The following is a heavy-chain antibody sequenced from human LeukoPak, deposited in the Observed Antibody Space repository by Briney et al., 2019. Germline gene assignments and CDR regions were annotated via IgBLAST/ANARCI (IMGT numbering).Heavy chain of an antibody. V-gene: IGHV3-48*01. D-gene: IGHD2-21*01. CDR3: AREVSGYYYYGMDV. Sequence: GGSLRLSCEASGFTLSPYSMNWVRQAPGKGLEWASYISTSSSTIYYADSVKGRFTISRDNAKNTVYLQMNSLRAEDTAVYYCAREVSGYYYYGMDVWGQGTTVTVSS. CDR1: GFTLSPYS. J-gene: IGHJ6*02. CDR2: ISTSSSTI.